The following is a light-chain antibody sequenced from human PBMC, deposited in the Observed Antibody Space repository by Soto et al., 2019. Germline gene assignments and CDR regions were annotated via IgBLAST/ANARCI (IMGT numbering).Light chain of an antibody. CDR1: QSISSW. CDR2: KAS. Sequence: DIQMTQSPSTLSASVGDRVTITCRASQSISSWLAWYQQKPGKAPKLLIYKASSLESGVPSRFSGSVSGTEFTLTSSRLQPDYFATYYCQQYNSYSWTFGQGTKVEIK. J-gene: IGKJ1*01. CDR3: QQYNSYSWT. V-gene: IGKV1-5*03.